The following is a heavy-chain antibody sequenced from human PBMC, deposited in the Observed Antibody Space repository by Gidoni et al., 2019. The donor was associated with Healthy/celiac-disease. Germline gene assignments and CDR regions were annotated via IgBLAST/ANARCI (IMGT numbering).Heavy chain of an antibody. V-gene: IGHV4-34*01. CDR2: INHSGRT. CDR3: ARGTVAAPFDY. D-gene: IGHD2-15*01. Sequence: QVQLQQWGAGLLKPSETLSLTCAVYGGSFSGYYWSWIRQPPGQGLEWIGEINHSGRTTYNPSLKSRVTISVDTSKNQFSLKLSSVTAADTAVYYCARGTVAAPFDYWGQGTLVTVSS. CDR1: GGSFSGYY. J-gene: IGHJ4*02.